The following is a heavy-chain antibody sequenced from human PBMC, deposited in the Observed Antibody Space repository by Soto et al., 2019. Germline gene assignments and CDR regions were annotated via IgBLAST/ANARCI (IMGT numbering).Heavy chain of an antibody. D-gene: IGHD5-12*01. CDR3: ARSAQPTRGIHWYFEL. CDR1: GFTFNTYG. J-gene: IGHJ2*01. Sequence: QVQLVESGGGVVQPGRSLGLSCAASGFTFNTYGMHWVRQAPGKGLAWVAAISYDGINKYYVDSVKGRFAISRDNSKNPLYVHMTSLIAVDTVSDYCARSAQPTRGIHWYFELWGRGARVTVSS. CDR2: ISYDGINK. V-gene: IGHV3-30*03.